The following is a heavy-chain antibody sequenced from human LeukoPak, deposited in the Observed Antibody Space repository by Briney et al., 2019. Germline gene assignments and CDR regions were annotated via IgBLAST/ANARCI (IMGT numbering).Heavy chain of an antibody. J-gene: IGHJ4*02. CDR2: ISAYNGNT. CDR3: ARDFRPLNWGSSYYFDY. CDR1: GYTFTSYG. D-gene: IGHD7-27*01. V-gene: IGHV1-18*01. Sequence: ASVKVSCKASGYTFTSYGISWVRQAPGQELEWMGWISAYNGNTNYAQKLQGRVTMTTDTSTSTAYMELRSLRSDDTAVYYCARDFRPLNWGSSYYFDYWGQGTLVTVSS.